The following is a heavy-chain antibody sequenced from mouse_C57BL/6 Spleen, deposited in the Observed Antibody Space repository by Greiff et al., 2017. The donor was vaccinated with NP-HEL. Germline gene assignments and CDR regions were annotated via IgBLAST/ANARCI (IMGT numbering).Heavy chain of an antibody. Sequence: EVQLQQSGPGLVKPSQSLSLTCSVTGYSITSGYYWNWIRQFPGNKLEWMGYISYDGSNNYNPSLKNRISITRDTSKNQFFLKLNSVTPEDTATYYCARDYYGSSLYAMDCRGHGASVSVSS. CDR1: GYSITSGYY. CDR2: ISYDGSN. J-gene: IGHJ4*01. CDR3: ARDYYGSSLYAMDC. D-gene: IGHD1-1*01. V-gene: IGHV3-6*01.